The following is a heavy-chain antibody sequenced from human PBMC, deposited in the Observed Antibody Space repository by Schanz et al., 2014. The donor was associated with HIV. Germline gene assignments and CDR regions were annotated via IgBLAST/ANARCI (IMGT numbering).Heavy chain of an antibody. CDR3: AKDLGAGGGSCFDS. J-gene: IGHJ4*02. D-gene: IGHD2-15*01. Sequence: EVRLLESGGDLVQSGGSLRLSCAASGFPFGSYAMSWVRQAPGKALEWVSAISGSGDNTYYADSVKGRFTMSRDNSKNTLNLQMHSLRVEDTAVYYCAKDLGAGGGSCFDSWGQGTLVTVST. CDR2: ISGSGDNT. V-gene: IGHV3-23*01. CDR1: GFPFGSYA.